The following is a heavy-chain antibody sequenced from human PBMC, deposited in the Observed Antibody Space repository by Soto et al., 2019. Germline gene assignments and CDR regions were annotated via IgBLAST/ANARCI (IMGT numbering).Heavy chain of an antibody. D-gene: IGHD3-10*01. V-gene: IGHV3-21*01. CDR3: ALSLWFGGRYAFDI. CDR2: ISSSSSYI. Sequence: GGSLRLSCAASGFTFSSYSMNWVRQAPGKGLEWVSSISSSSSYIYYADSVKGRFTISRDNAKNSLYLQMNSLRAEDTAVYYCALSLWFGGRYAFDIWGQGTMVTVSS. J-gene: IGHJ3*02. CDR1: GFTFSSYS.